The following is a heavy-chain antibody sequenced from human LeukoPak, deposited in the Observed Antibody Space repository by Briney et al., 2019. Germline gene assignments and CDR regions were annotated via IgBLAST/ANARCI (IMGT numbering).Heavy chain of an antibody. D-gene: IGHD5-24*01. V-gene: IGHV3-21*01. Sequence: PGGSLRLSCAASGFTFSSYSMSWVRQAPGKGLEWVSSISSSSSYIYYADSVKGRFTISRDNAKNSLYLQMNSLRAEDTAVYYCARVRGGYNSFYFDYWGQGTLVTVSS. CDR2: ISSSSSYI. CDR3: ARVRGGYNSFYFDY. J-gene: IGHJ4*02. CDR1: GFTFSSYS.